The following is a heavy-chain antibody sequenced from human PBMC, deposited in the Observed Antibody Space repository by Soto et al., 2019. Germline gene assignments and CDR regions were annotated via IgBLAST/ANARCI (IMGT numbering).Heavy chain of an antibody. J-gene: IGHJ6*02. CDR1: GFTFDDYT. CDR3: AKDIRGGYGSGTYDYGMDV. D-gene: IGHD3-10*01. V-gene: IGHV3-43*01. CDR2: ISWDGGST. Sequence: PGGSLRLSCAASGFTFDDYTMHWVRQAPGKGLEWVSLISWDGGSTYYADSVKGRFTISRDNSKSSLYLPMNSLRTEDTALYYCAKDIRGGYGSGTYDYGMDVWGQGTTVTVSS.